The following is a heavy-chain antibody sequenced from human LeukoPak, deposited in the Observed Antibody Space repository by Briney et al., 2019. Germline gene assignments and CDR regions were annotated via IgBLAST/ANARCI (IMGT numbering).Heavy chain of an antibody. D-gene: IGHD1/OR15-1a*01. Sequence: GGSLRLSCAASGFTFNIYWMSWVRQAPGKGLEWVANIKQDGSGLYYVESVKGRFTISRDNAKNSLYLRMTSLRAEDTAVYYCARDPGRTGFDYWGQGTLVTVSS. CDR2: IKQDGSGL. CDR3: ARDPGRTGFDY. V-gene: IGHV3-7*03. CDR1: GFTFNIYW. J-gene: IGHJ4*02.